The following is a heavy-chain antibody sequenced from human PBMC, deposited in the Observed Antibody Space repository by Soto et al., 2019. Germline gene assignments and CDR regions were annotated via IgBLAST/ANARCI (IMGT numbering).Heavy chain of an antibody. D-gene: IGHD6-6*01. Sequence: PGRSLRLACAASVFTVISNYMRWVRPAPGKGLEWVSVIYSGGITFYADSVKGRFTISRDNSKNTLYLQMNNLRGEDTAVYYCVRDFGSSSEGGMDVWGQGTTVTVSS. J-gene: IGHJ6*02. CDR3: VRDFGSSSEGGMDV. V-gene: IGHV3-53*01. CDR1: VFTVISNY. CDR2: IYSGGIT.